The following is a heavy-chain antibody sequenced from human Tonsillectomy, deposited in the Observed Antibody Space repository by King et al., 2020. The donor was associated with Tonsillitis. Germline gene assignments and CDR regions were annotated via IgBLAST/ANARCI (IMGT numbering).Heavy chain of an antibody. CDR1: GGSISTYY. CDR2: IYYSEST. J-gene: IGHJ4*02. CDR3: ARVAGTYGGFGQLYFDY. D-gene: IGHD2-8*01. Sequence: QLQESGPGLVKPSETLSLTCTVSGGSISTYYWSWIRQTPGKGLEWSGYIYYSESTNYNPSLKSRVTISRDTSKNQFSLKLSSVTAADTAVYYCARVAGTYGGFGQLYFDYWGQGTLVTVSS. V-gene: IGHV4-59*01.